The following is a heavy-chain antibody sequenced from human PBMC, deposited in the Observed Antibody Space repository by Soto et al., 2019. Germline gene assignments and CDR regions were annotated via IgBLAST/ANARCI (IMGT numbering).Heavy chain of an antibody. CDR2: IYYSGST. D-gene: IGHD3-10*01. V-gene: IGHV4-59*01. CDR1: GGSISSYY. J-gene: IGHJ6*02. CDR3: ARGPPISEYYYCGMDV. Sequence: PSETLSLTCTVSGGSISSYYWSWIRQPPGKGLEWIGYIYYSGSTNYNPPLNSRVTISVDTSKNQFSLKLSSVTAADTAVYYCARGPPISEYYYCGMDVWGQGTTVTVSS.